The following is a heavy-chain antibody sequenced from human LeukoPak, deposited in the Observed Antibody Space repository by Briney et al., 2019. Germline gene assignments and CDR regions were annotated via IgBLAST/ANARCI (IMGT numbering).Heavy chain of an antibody. CDR2: IKSKTDGGTT. CDR3: TTEPDGYRYYYYYMDV. V-gene: IGHV3-15*01. CDR1: GFTFSNAW. D-gene: IGHD5-24*01. J-gene: IGHJ6*03. Sequence: GGSLRLSCAASGFTFSNAWMSWVRQAPGKGLEWVGRIKSKTDGGTTDYAAPVKGRFTISRDDSKNTLYLQMNSLKTEDTAVYYCTTEPDGYRYYYYYMDVWGKGTTVTISS.